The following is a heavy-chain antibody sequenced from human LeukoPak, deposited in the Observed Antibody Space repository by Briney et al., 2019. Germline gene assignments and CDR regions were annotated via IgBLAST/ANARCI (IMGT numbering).Heavy chain of an antibody. CDR2: FYSSDIT. CDR3: ARTHQMVPPYYYYYGMDV. J-gene: IGHJ6*02. V-gene: IGHV3-66*01. D-gene: IGHD6-13*01. Sequence: TGGSLRLSCAASGFTVSSFYMSWVRQAPGRGREWVSFFYSSDITYYADSVKGRFTISRDNSKNTLYLQMDRLRAEDTAVYYCARTHQMVPPYYYYYGMDVWGQGTTVAVSS. CDR1: GFTVSSFY.